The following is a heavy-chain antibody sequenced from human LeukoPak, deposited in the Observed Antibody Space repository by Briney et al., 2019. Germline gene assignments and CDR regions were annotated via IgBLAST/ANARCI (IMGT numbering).Heavy chain of an antibody. J-gene: IGHJ3*02. CDR3: AREGPNDAFDI. CDR2: ISSSSSTI. CDR1: GFTFSSYS. Sequence: GGSLRLSCAASGFTFSSYSMNWVRQAPGKGLEWVSYISSSSSTIFYADSVKGRFTISRDNAKNSLYLQMNSLRAEDTAVYYCAREGPNDAFDIWGQGTMVTVSS. V-gene: IGHV3-48*01.